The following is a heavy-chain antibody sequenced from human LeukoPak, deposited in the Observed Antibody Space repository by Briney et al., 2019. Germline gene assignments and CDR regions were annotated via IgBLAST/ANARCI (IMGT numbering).Heavy chain of an antibody. D-gene: IGHD3-3*01. CDR3: AREVPNYDFWSGYHYYFDY. V-gene: IGHV1-18*01. CDR2: ISTYNGNT. CDR1: GYTFTSYG. Sequence: ASVKVSCKASGYTFTSYGISWVRQAPGQGLEWMGWISTYNGNTNYAQKLQGRVTMTTDTSTSTAYMELRSLRSDDTAVYYCAREVPNYDFWSGYHYYFDYWGQGTLVTVPS. J-gene: IGHJ4*02.